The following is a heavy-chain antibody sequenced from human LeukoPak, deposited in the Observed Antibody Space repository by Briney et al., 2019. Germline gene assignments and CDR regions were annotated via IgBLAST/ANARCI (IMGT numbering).Heavy chain of an antibody. D-gene: IGHD3-10*01. J-gene: IGHJ4*02. V-gene: IGHV3-33*01. CDR1: GFTFSNYG. Sequence: QPGRSLRLSCAASGFTFSNYGMHWVRQAPGKGLEWVALIWYGGSNKYYADSVKGRFTISRDNSKNTLYLQMNSLRAEDTAVYYCAGSYYNVFDYWGQGTLVTVSS. CDR2: IWYGGSNK. CDR3: AGSYYNVFDY.